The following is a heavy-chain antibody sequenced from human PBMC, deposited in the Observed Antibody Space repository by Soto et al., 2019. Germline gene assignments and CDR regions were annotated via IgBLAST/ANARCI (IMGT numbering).Heavy chain of an antibody. D-gene: IGHD1-26*01. J-gene: IGHJ4*02. CDR3: ASVVGATGFDY. CDR1: GYIFTNYA. V-gene: IGHV1-3*01. CDR2: INAGNGNT. Sequence: ASVKVSCKASGYIFTNYAMHWVRQAPGQRLELMGWINAGNGNTKYSQKFQGRVTITRDTSATTAYMELSSLRSEDTAVYYCASVVGATGFDYWGQGALVTVSS.